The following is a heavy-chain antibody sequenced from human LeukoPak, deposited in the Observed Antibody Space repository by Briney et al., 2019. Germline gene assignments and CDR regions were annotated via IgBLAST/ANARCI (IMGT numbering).Heavy chain of an antibody. CDR1: GYTFTGYY. Sequence: ASVKVSCKASGYTFTGYYMHWVRQAPGQGLEWMGWINPNSGGTNYAQKFQGWVTMTRDTSISTAYMELSRLRSDDTAVYYRARGDYGDYGDAFDIWGQGTMVTVSS. CDR3: ARGDYGDYGDAFDI. V-gene: IGHV1-2*04. D-gene: IGHD4-17*01. CDR2: INPNSGGT. J-gene: IGHJ3*02.